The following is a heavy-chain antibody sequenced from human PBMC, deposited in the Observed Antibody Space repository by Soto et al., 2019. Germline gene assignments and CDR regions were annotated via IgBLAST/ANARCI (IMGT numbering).Heavy chain of an antibody. Sequence: ASVKVSCKASGDTFTSYYMHWVRQAPGQGLEWMGIINPSGGSTSYAQKFQGRVTMTRDTSTSTVYMELSSLRSEDTAVYYCARQSVMTTAGDYYYYGMDVWGQGTTVTVSS. D-gene: IGHD4-4*01. CDR1: GDTFTSYY. CDR2: INPSGGST. V-gene: IGHV1-46*01. CDR3: ARQSVMTTAGDYYYYGMDV. J-gene: IGHJ6*02.